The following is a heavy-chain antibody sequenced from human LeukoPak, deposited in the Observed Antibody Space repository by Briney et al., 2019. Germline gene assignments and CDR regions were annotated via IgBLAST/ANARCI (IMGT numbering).Heavy chain of an antibody. CDR1: GYTFTGNY. Sequence: GASVKVSCKASGYTFTGNYMHWVRQAPGQGLEWMGWINPNGGGTNYAQKFQGRVTMTRDTSIGTAYMELNRLRSDDTAVYYCARGSYDSSDFEYFHHWGQGTLVTVSS. V-gene: IGHV1-2*02. D-gene: IGHD3-22*01. CDR3: ARGSYDSSDFEYFHH. J-gene: IGHJ1*01. CDR2: INPNGGGT.